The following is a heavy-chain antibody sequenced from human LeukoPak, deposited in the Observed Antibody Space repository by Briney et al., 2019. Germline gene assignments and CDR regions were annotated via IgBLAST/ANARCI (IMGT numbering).Heavy chain of an antibody. Sequence: PSETLSLTCTVSGGSISSSSYYWGWIRQPPGKGLEGIGSIYYSGSTYYNPSLKSRVTISVDTSKNQFSLKLSSVTAADTAVYYCATQAATSGYDLDYGGQGTLVTVST. J-gene: IGHJ4*02. V-gene: IGHV4-39*01. CDR2: IYYSGST. CDR3: ATQAATSGYDLDY. CDR1: GGSISSSSYY. D-gene: IGHD5-12*01.